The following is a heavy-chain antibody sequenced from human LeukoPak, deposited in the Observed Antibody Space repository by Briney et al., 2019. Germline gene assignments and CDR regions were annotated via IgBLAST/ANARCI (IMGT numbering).Heavy chain of an antibody. CDR3: ARDANPVPYGADYYYYMDV. Sequence: GASVKVSCKAFGGTFSSYAISWVRQAPGQGLEWMGGIIPIFGTANYAQKFQGRVTITTDESTSTAYMELSSLRSEDTAVYYCARDANPVPYGADYYYYMDVWGKGTTVTVSS. CDR2: IIPIFGTA. J-gene: IGHJ6*03. V-gene: IGHV1-69*05. CDR1: GGTFSSYA. D-gene: IGHD4/OR15-4a*01.